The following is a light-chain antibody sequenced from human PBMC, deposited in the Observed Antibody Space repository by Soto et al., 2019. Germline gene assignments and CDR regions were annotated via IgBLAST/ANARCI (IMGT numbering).Light chain of an antibody. CDR1: SSDIGSSNF. CDR3: SSHTISVTWV. Sequence: QSVLTQPASVSGSPGQSIIISCTGTSSDIGSSNFVSWFQQSPGKAPKLLIYEATNRPSGVSERFSGSKSGNTASLTISGLQAEDEADYYCSSHTISVTWVFGGGTKLTVL. CDR2: EAT. V-gene: IGLV2-14*01. J-gene: IGLJ2*01.